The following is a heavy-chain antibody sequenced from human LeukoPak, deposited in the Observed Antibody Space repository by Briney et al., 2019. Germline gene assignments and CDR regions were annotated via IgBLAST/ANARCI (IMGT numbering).Heavy chain of an antibody. CDR2: VSYSGST. Sequence: PSETLSLTCTVSGGSITGYYWSWIRQPPGKGLEWIGFVSYSGSTNYNPSLNGRVTISLDTSKNQFSLRLNSVTAADTAVYYCARGGASSRYFDYWGQGTLVTVSS. V-gene: IGHV4-59*12. D-gene: IGHD1-26*01. CDR3: ARGGASSRYFDY. CDR1: GGSITGYY. J-gene: IGHJ4*02.